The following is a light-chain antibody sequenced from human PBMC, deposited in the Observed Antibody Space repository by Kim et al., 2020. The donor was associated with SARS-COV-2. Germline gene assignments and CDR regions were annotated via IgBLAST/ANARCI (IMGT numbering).Light chain of an antibody. CDR3: GTWDSSLSAGV. Sequence: GQKVTSSCSGSSSNIGKNYVSWYQQLPGTAPKLLIYDNNKRPSGIPDRFSGSKSGTSATLGITGLQTGDEADYYCGTWDSSLSAGVFGTGTKVTVL. CDR2: DNN. CDR1: SSNIGKNY. V-gene: IGLV1-51*01. J-gene: IGLJ1*01.